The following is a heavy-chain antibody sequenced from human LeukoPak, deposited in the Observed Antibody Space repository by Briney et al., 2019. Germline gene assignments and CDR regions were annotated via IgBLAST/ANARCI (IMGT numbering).Heavy chain of an antibody. CDR1: GYSFISYY. D-gene: IGHD2-2*01. CDR2: ISSRDGST. J-gene: IGHJ5*02. CDR3: ARNHASVVPATHWFDP. V-gene: IGHV1-46*01. Sequence: ASVKVSCKASGYSFISYYMHWVRQAPGQGLEWMGIISSRDGSTSYAQKFQGRVTVTRDTSTSTVYMELSSLRSEDTAVYYCARNHASVVPATHWFDPWGQGTLVTVSS.